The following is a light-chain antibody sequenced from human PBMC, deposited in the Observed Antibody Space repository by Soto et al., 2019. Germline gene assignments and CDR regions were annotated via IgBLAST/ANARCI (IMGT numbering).Light chain of an antibody. CDR2: DAS. CDR1: QSITNR. V-gene: IGKV1-5*01. CDR3: QQYNSYSIT. Sequence: DIQMTQSPSTLSASVGDRVAITCRASQSITNRLAWYQLKPGKAPKLLIYDASSLESGVPSRFSGSGSGTEFTLTISSLQPDDFATYYCQQYNSYSITFGQGTRLEIK. J-gene: IGKJ5*01.